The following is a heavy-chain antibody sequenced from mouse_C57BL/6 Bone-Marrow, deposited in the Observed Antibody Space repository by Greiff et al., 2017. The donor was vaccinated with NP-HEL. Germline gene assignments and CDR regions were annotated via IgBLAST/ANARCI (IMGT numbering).Heavy chain of an antibody. CDR2: ISSGSSTI. CDR1: GFTFSDYG. D-gene: IGHD2-1*01. V-gene: IGHV5-17*01. CDR3: ARQDGTSFAY. Sequence: EVQVVESGGGLVKPGGSLKLSCAASGFTFSDYGMHWVRQAPEKGLEWVAYISSGSSTIYYADTVKGRFTISRDNAKNTLFLQMTSLRSEDTAMYYCARQDGTSFAYWGQGTLVTVSA. J-gene: IGHJ3*01.